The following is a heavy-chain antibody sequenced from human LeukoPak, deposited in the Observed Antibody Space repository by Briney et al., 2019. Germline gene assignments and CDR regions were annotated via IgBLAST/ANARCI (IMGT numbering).Heavy chain of an antibody. CDR3: ARPGLFLSTVDWFDP. CDR2: ISYDGSNK. J-gene: IGHJ5*02. V-gene: IGHV3-30*04. Sequence: GRSLRLSCAASGFTFSSYAMHWVRQAPGKGLEWGAVISYDGSNKYYADSVKGGFTISRDNSKNTLYLQMNSLRAEDTAVYYCARPGLFLSTVDWFDPWGQGTLVTVSS. CDR1: GFTFSSYA. D-gene: IGHD4-23*01.